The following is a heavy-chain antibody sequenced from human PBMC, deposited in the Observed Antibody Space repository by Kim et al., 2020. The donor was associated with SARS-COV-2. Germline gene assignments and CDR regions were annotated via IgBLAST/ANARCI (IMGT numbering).Heavy chain of an antibody. Sequence: SETLSLTCTVSGGSISSSSYYWGWIRQPPGKGLEWIGSIYYSGSTYYNPSLKSRVTISVDTSKNQFSLKLSSVTAADTAVYYCESYGYEEGYYYYYYGMDVWGQGTTVTVSS. CDR3: ESYGYEEGYYYYYYGMDV. D-gene: IGHD5-18*01. J-gene: IGHJ6*02. V-gene: IGHV4-39*01. CDR2: IYYSGST. CDR1: GGSISSSSYY.